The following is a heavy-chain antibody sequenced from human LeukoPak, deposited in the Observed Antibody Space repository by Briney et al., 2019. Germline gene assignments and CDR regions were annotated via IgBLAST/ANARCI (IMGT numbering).Heavy chain of an antibody. J-gene: IGHJ6*02. D-gene: IGHD6-13*01. V-gene: IGHV1-24*01. CDR2: FDPEDGET. Sequence: VASVKVSCKVSGYTLTELSMHWARQAPGKGLEWVGGFDPEDGETIYAQKFQGRVTMTEDTSTDTAYMELSSLRSEDTAVYYCARAAAGKVDYYYGMDVWGQGTTVTVSS. CDR3: ARAAAGKVDYYYGMDV. CDR1: GYTLTELS.